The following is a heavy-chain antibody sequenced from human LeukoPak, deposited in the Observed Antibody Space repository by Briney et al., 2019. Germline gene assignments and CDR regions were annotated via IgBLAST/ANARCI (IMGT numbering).Heavy chain of an antibody. CDR3: ANLEAVAGSGHFDY. CDR2: ISYDGSNK. Sequence: GGSLRLSCAASGFTFSSYGMHWVCQAPGKGLEWVAVISYDGSNKYYADSVKGRFTISRDNSKNTLYLQMNSLRAEDTAVYYCANLEAVAGSGHFDYWGQGTLVTVSS. J-gene: IGHJ4*02. D-gene: IGHD6-19*01. V-gene: IGHV3-30*18. CDR1: GFTFSSYG.